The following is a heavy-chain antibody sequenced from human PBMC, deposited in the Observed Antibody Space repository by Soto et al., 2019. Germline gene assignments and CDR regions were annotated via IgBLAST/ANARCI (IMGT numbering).Heavy chain of an antibody. Sequence: QVQLQESGPGLVKPSQTLTLTCTVSGGSISSGSFYWSWIRQHPGKGLEWIGHISDSGSSYYNPSLKSRVTISVDTSKNQFSLKLSAVTAADTAVYFCARTTFYDIFTAYYSLFDYWGQGTLVPVSS. CDR1: GGSISSGSFY. CDR3: ARTTFYDIFTAYYSLFDY. J-gene: IGHJ4*02. D-gene: IGHD3-9*01. V-gene: IGHV4-31*03. CDR2: ISDSGSS.